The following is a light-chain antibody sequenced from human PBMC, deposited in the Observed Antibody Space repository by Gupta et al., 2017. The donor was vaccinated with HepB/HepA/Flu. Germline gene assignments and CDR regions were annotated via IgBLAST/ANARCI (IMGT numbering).Light chain of an antibody. CDR3: HQRSNCPRT. CDR1: QSVNSY. CDR2: DAS. Sequence: EVALAQAPDSWSLSRGERATLSCRASQSVNSYLAWYQQKPGQAPRLLIYDASNRASDIPARFSGSGSGTDFTLTISSLEPGDFAVYYCHQRSNCPRTFGQGTKVEIK. V-gene: IGKV3-11*01. J-gene: IGKJ1*01.